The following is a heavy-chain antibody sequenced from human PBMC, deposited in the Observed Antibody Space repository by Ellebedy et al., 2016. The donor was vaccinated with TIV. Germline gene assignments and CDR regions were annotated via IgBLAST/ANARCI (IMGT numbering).Heavy chain of an antibody. D-gene: IGHD3-10*01. J-gene: IGHJ4*02. V-gene: IGHV3-7*01. CDR3: GRAIGSGSCY. Sequence: GESLKISCAASGFTFSNYWMKRVRQAPGKGLEWVANIKQDGSEKYYVDSVKGRFTISRDNAKNSLYLQMNSLRAEDTAVYFCGRAIGSGSCYWGQGTLVTVSS. CDR1: GFTFSNYW. CDR2: IKQDGSEK.